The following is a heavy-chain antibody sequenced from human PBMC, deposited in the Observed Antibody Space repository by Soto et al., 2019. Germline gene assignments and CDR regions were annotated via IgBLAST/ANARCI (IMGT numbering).Heavy chain of an antibody. CDR2: IYHSGST. Sequence: SETLSLTCAVSGGSISSGGYSWSWIRQPPGKGLEWIGYIYHSGSTYYNPSLKSRVTISVDRSKNQFSLKLSSVTAEDTAVYYCAKDLHIVATNDYFDYWGQGTLVTVSS. J-gene: IGHJ4*02. CDR1: GGSISSGGYS. CDR3: AKDLHIVATNDYFDY. V-gene: IGHV4-30-2*01. D-gene: IGHD5-12*01.